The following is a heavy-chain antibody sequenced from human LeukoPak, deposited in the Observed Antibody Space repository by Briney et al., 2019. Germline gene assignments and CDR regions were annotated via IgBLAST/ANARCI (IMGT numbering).Heavy chain of an antibody. CDR1: GFIFSNYG. D-gene: IGHD6-19*01. Sequence: GESLRLSCEASGFIFSNYGMHWVRQAPGKGLEWVANIKQDGSEKYYVDSVKGRFTISRDNAKNSLYLQMNSLRAEDTAVYYCASGGWRGDDWGQGTLVTVSS. J-gene: IGHJ4*02. V-gene: IGHV3-7*01. CDR3: ASGGWRGDD. CDR2: IKQDGSEK.